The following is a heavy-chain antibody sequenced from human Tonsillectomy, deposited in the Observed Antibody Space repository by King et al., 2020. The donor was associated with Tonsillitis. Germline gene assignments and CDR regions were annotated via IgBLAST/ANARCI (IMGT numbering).Heavy chain of an antibody. CDR3: TTNGRGYSTGWAFDY. D-gene: IGHD6-19*01. CDR2: IRSKANTYAR. Sequence: DVQLVESGGGLVQPGGFLKLSCAASGFTFSGSAMHRGRQASGKGLEWVGGIRSKANTYARAYTASVKGRFTISSDDSKNTAYLQMNSLKTEDTAVYYCTTNGRGYSTGWAFDYWGQGTLVTVSS. V-gene: IGHV3-73*01. J-gene: IGHJ4*02. CDR1: GFTFSGSA.